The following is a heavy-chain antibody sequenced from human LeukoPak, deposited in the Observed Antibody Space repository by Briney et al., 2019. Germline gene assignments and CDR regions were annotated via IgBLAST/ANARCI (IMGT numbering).Heavy chain of an antibody. J-gene: IGHJ4*02. Sequence: GGSLRLSCAASGFNFSNYAMRWVRQAPGKGLEWVSAISGSGGSTYYADSVKGRFTISRDNSKNTLYLQMNSRRAEDTAVYYSGKDPSYYVNYWGQGTLVTVSS. CDR3: GKDPSYYVNY. D-gene: IGHD1-26*01. CDR2: ISGSGGST. CDR1: GFNFSNYA. V-gene: IGHV3-23*01.